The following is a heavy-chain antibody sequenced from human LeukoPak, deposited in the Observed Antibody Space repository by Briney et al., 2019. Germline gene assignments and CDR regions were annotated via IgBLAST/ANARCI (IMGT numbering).Heavy chain of an antibody. V-gene: IGHV4-4*07. D-gene: IGHD1-26*01. Sequence: KTSETLSLTCTVSGGSITDSFWTWIRQPAGKGLEWIGRIYSSGITNCSPSLKSRVTMSVDTSENQFSLNLTSVTAADTAVYFCASEQTTSGGRRLDSWGQGTLVIVSS. CDR2: IYSSGIT. CDR3: ASEQTTSGGRRLDS. CDR1: GGSITDSF. J-gene: IGHJ4*02.